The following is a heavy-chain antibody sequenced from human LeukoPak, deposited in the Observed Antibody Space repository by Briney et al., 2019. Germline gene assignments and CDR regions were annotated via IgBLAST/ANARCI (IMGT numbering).Heavy chain of an antibody. CDR1: GDTFSSCD. J-gene: IGHJ4*02. V-gene: IGHV1-69*06. D-gene: IGHD3-10*01. CDR2: IIPIFGTA. Sequence: SLTLSLNCAGDTFSSCDICRARQSPGQGKEWMGGIIPIFGTANYAQKVQGRVTITADKSTSTAYMELSSLRSEDTAVYYCARSSGYGSGSYYRPFDYWGQGTLVTVSS. CDR3: ARSSGYGSGSYYRPFDY.